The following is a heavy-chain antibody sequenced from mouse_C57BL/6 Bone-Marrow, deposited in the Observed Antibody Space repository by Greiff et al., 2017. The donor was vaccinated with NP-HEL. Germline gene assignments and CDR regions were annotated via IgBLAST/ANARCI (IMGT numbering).Heavy chain of an antibody. D-gene: IGHD4-1*01. CDR3: TRDWDGDDY. CDR2: IDPETGGT. J-gene: IGHJ2*01. CDR1: GYTFTDYE. V-gene: IGHV1-15*01. Sequence: QVQLKESGAELVRPGASVTLSCKASGYTFTDYEMHWVKQTPVHGLEWIGAIDPETGGTAYNQKFKGKAILTADKSSSTAYMELRSLTSEDSAVYYCTRDWDGDDYWGQGTTLTVSS.